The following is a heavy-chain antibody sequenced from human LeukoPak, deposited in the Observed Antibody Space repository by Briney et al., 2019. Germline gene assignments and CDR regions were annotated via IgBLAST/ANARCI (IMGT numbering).Heavy chain of an antibody. CDR1: GFTFSSNG. V-gene: IGHV3-23*01. D-gene: IGHD1-26*01. J-gene: IGHJ6*04. Sequence: GGTLRLSCAASGFTFSSNGMSWVHQAPRKALEWVSAISGSGGSTYYADSVKGRFTISRDNSKNSLYLQMNSLRAEDTAVYYCARDIWGAHPVWGKGTTVTVSS. CDR3: ARDIWGAHPV. CDR2: ISGSGGST.